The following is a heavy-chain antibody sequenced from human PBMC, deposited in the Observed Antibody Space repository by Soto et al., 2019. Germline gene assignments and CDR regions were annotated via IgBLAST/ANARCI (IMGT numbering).Heavy chain of an antibody. CDR1: GFTFSSYW. D-gene: IGHD3-22*01. J-gene: IGHJ4*02. V-gene: IGHV3-7*04. CDR3: ARARGDYYDSSGYPLY. CDR2: IKQDGSEK. Sequence: GGSLRLSCAASGFTFSSYWMSWVRQAPGKGLEWVANIKQDGSEKYYVDSVKGRFTISRDNAKNSLYLQMNSLRAEDTAVYYCARARGDYYDSSGYPLYWGQGTLVTVS.